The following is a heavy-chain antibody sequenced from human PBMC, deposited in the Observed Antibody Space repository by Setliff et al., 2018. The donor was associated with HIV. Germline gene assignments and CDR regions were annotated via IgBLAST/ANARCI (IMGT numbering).Heavy chain of an antibody. D-gene: IGHD4-4*01. CDR3: ARTVPHSAAQDAFDI. Sequence: SETLSLTCTVSGGSFTSRSYYWGWIRQPPGKGLEWIVSIFYSGITYYNPSLKSRVTISVDTSKNQFSLNLTSVTAADTAVYYCARTVPHSAAQDAFDIWGQGTVVTVSS. CDR2: IFYSGIT. V-gene: IGHV4-39*01. CDR1: GGSFTSRSYY. J-gene: IGHJ3*02.